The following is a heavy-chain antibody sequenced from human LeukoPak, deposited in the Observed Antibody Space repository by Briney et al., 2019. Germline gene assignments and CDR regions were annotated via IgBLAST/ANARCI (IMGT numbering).Heavy chain of an antibody. CDR2: INPNSGGT. J-gene: IGHJ4*02. V-gene: IGHV1-2*02. CDR3: ARDYYYGLGSYLRGYYFDY. Sequence: GASVKVSCKASGYTFTGYYMHWVRQAPGQGLEWMGWINPNSGGTNYAQKFQGRVTMTRDTSISTAYMELSRLRSDDTAVYYCARDYYYGLGSYLRGYYFDYWGQGTLVTVSS. CDR1: GYTFTGYY. D-gene: IGHD3-10*01.